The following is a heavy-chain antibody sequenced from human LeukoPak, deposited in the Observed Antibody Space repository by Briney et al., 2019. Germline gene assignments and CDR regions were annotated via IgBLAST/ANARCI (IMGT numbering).Heavy chain of an antibody. Sequence: GGSLRLSCAASGFTFSGHNMNWVRQAPGKGLEWISFVSISSGTIYYADSVNGRFRISRDNAKSSLDLEMNSLRAEDTAVYYCARIAAPILTSYHYYMDVWGKGTTVTVSS. CDR3: ARIAAPILTSYHYYMDV. D-gene: IGHD6-13*01. V-gene: IGHV3-48*04. J-gene: IGHJ6*03. CDR2: VSISSGTI. CDR1: GFTFSGHN.